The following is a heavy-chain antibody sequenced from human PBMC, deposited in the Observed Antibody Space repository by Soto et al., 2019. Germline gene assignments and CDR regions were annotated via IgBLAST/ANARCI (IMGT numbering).Heavy chain of an antibody. V-gene: IGHV4-31*03. CDR1: NGSITSGGYY. CDR3: ARMSGTYYVPDY. D-gene: IGHD1-26*01. J-gene: IGHJ4*02. CDR2: IYHSGST. Sequence: QVQLQESGPRLVEASQTLSLTCTVSNGSITSGGYYWSWILQPPGKRLEWIGYIYHSGSTFYSPALHSRLTMSVDTSKNQFSLTLSSVTAADTAVYHCARMSGTYYVPDYWGQGTPVTVSS.